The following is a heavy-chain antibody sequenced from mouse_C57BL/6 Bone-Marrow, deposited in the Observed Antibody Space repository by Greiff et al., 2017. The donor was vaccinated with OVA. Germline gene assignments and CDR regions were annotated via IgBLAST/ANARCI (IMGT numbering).Heavy chain of an antibody. Sequence: QVQLQQSGAELVKPGASVKMSCKASGYTFTSYWITWVKQRPGQGLEWIGDIYPGSGSTNYNEKFKSKATLTVDTSSSTAYMQLSSLTSEDSAVYYCAREYYGSSLDYWGQGTTLTVSS. CDR1: GYTFTSYW. D-gene: IGHD1-1*01. CDR3: AREYYGSSLDY. J-gene: IGHJ2*01. CDR2: IYPGSGST. V-gene: IGHV1-55*01.